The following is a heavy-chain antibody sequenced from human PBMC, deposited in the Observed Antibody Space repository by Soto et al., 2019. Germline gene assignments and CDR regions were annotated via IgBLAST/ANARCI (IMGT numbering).Heavy chain of an antibody. Sequence: GGSLRLSCAASGFTFSGSAMHWVRQASGKGLEWVGRIRSKANSYATAYAASVKGRFTISRDDSKNTAYLQMNSLKTEDTAVYYCYPETSNWFDPWGQGTLVTVSS. CDR2: IRSKANSYAT. V-gene: IGHV3-73*01. CDR3: YPETSNWFDP. CDR1: GFTFSGSA. J-gene: IGHJ5*02.